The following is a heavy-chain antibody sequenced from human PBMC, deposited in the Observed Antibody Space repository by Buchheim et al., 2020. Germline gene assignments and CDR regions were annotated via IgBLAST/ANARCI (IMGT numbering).Heavy chain of an antibody. CDR2: IYPRDSEI. Sequence: EVQLVQSGAEMKKPGEFLKISCKGSGYNFDTSWIGWVRQMPGKGLEWMGIIYPRDSEIRYGPSFQGQVTLSAARSINTAYLQWSSLKASDTAMYYCARQGSTITRWFDSWGQGTL. V-gene: IGHV5-51*01. D-gene: IGHD4-11*01. CDR3: ARQGSTITRWFDS. J-gene: IGHJ5*01. CDR1: GYNFDTSW.